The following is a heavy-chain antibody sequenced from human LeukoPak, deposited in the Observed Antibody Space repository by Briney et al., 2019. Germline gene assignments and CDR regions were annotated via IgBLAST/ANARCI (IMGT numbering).Heavy chain of an antibody. V-gene: IGHV3-30*04. CDR3: ARDFGVYDWNYYYGMDV. CDR1: GFTFSSYA. J-gene: IGHJ6*02. Sequence: PGGSLRLSCAASGFTFSSYAMHWVRQAPGKGLEWVAAISYDGSNKYYADSVKGRFTISRDNSKNTLYLQMNSLRAEDTAVYFCARDFGVYDWNYYYGMDVWGQGTTVTVSS. CDR2: ISYDGSNK. D-gene: IGHD5/OR15-5a*01.